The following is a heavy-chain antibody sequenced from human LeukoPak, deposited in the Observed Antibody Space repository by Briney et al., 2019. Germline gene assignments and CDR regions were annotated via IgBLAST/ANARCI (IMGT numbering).Heavy chain of an antibody. V-gene: IGHV3-48*03. J-gene: IGHJ6*04. D-gene: IGHD3-10*02. CDR1: GFTFSSYE. CDR3: AELGITMIGGV. CDR2: ISSSGSTI. Sequence: GGSLRPSCAASGFTFSSYEMNWVSQAPGKGLEWVSYISSSGSTIYYADSVKGRFTISRDNAKNSLYLQMNSLRAEDTAVYYCAELGITMIGGVWGEGTTVTVSS.